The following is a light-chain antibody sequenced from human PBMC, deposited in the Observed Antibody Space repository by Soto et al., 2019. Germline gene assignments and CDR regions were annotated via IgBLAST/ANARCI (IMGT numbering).Light chain of an antibody. CDR2: EVT. J-gene: IGLJ2*01. V-gene: IGLV2-14*01. Sequence: QSALPQPASVSGSPGPSITISCTGTSSDVGGYNFVSWYQQHPGKVPKLMIYEVTHRPSGVSSRFSGSKSVNTASLTISGLRAEDEADYYCSSDSSPSTLVVFGGGTEVTVL. CDR1: SSDVGGYNF. CDR3: SSDSSPSTLVV.